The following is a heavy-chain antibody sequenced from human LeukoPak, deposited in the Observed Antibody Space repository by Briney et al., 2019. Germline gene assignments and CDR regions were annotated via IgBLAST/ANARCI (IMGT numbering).Heavy chain of an antibody. CDR3: ARGRYSSSFLGYDY. CDR1: GDSVSTDSAA. J-gene: IGHJ4*02. Sequence: SQTLSLTWAISGDSVSTDSAAWNWIRQSPSRGLEWLGRTYYRSKWYNDYAVSVKSRITINPDTSKNQFSLQLNSVTPEDTAVYYCARGRYSSSFLGYDYWGQGTLVAVSS. V-gene: IGHV6-1*01. D-gene: IGHD6-6*01. CDR2: TYYRSKWYN.